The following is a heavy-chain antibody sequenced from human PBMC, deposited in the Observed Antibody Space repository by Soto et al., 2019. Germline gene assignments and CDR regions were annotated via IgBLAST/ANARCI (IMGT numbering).Heavy chain of an antibody. CDR2: IYFTGST. Sequence: SETLSLTCTVSGGSISSYYWSWIRQPPGKGLEWIGYIYFTGSTNYNPSLKSRITISVDTSKNQFSLKLSSVTAADTAVYYCARDWYYSDSTGYYHDVFDIWGQGTMVT. CDR3: ARDWYYSDSTGYYHDVFDI. V-gene: IGHV4-59*12. J-gene: IGHJ3*02. D-gene: IGHD3-22*01. CDR1: GGSISSYY.